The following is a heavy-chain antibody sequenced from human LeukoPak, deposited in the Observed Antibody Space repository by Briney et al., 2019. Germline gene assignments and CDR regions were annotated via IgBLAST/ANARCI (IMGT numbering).Heavy chain of an antibody. V-gene: IGHV3-30-3*01. CDR2: ISYDGSNK. Sequence: GGSLRLSCAASGFTFSSYAMHWVRQAPGKGLEWVAVISYDGSNKYYADSVKGRLTISRDNSKNTLYLQMNSLRAEGTAVYYCARDRHCGGDCYSPMAYYYYYGMDVWGQGTTVTVSS. CDR1: GFTFSSYA. CDR3: ARDRHCGGDCYSPMAYYYYYGMDV. D-gene: IGHD2-21*02. J-gene: IGHJ6*02.